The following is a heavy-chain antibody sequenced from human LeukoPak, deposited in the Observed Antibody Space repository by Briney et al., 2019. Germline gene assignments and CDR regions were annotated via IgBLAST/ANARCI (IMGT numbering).Heavy chain of an antibody. CDR3: PRQSYASGWNPFDY. Sequence: GGSLRLSCAASGFTFSNYAMSWVRQAPGKGLEWVSTISGGGISTYYGDSAKGRFTISRDNSKNTLYLQMNSLRAEDTAVYYCPRQSYASGWNPFDYWARESWSPSPQ. D-gene: IGHD6-19*01. CDR2: ISGGGIST. CDR1: GFTFSNYA. J-gene: IGHJ4*02. V-gene: IGHV3-23*01.